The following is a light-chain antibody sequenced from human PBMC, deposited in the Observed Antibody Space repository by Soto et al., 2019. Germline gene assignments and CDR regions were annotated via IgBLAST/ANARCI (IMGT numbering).Light chain of an antibody. CDR1: SSDVGGYNS. CDR3: SSYTSSSTVV. J-gene: IGLJ2*01. V-gene: IGLV2-14*01. CDR2: DVS. Sequence: QSALTQPASVSGSPGQSITISCTGTSSDVGGYNSVSWYQQHPGKAPKLMIYDVSNRPSGVSNRFSGSKSVNTASLTISVLQAEYEADYYCSSYTSSSTVVFGGGTKLTVL.